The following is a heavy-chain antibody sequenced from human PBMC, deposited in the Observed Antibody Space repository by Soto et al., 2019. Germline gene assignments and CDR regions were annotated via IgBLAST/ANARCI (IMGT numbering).Heavy chain of an antibody. V-gene: IGHV1-3*01. CDR3: ARDRSGWYIFDY. CDR2: INAGNGNT. D-gene: IGHD6-19*01. Sequence: VKVSCKASGYTFTSYAMHWVRQAPGQRLEWMGWINAGNGNTKYSQKFQGRVTITRDTSASTAYMELSSLRSEDTAVYYCARDRSGWYIFDYWGQGTLVTVSS. CDR1: GYTFTSYA. J-gene: IGHJ4*02.